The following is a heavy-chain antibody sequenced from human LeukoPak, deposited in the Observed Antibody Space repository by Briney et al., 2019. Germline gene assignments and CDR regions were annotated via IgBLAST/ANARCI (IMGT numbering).Heavy chain of an antibody. J-gene: IGHJ5*02. D-gene: IGHD5-12*01. V-gene: IGHV4-59*01. CDR2: IYYSGSI. CDR3: ARGSGYDSEWFDP. CDR1: GGSIIDYY. Sequence: SETLSLTCTVSGGSIIDYYWSWIRQPPGMQLEWIGYIYYSGSIHYNPSLKSRVTISVDTSKNHFSLRLTSVTAADTAVYYCARGSGYDSEWFDPWGQGTLVTVSS.